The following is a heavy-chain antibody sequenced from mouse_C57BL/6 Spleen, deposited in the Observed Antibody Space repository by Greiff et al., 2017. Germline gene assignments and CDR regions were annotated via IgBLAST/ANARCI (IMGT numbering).Heavy chain of an antibody. CDR3: ARPLYYYGSSYEDYAMDY. CDR2: ISSGGSYT. D-gene: IGHD1-1*01. Sequence: VQLQQSGGDLVKPGGSLKLSCAASGFTFSSYGMSWVRQTPDKRLEWVATISSGGSYTYYPDSVKGRFTISRDNAKNTLYLQMSSLKSEDTAMYYCARPLYYYGSSYEDYAMDYWGQGTSVTVSS. J-gene: IGHJ4*01. CDR1: GFTFSSYG. V-gene: IGHV5-6*01.